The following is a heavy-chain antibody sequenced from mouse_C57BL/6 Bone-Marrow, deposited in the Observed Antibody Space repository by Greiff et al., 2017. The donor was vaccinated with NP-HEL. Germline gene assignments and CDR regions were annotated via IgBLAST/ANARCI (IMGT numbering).Heavy chain of an antibody. D-gene: IGHD2-4*01. V-gene: IGHV1-7*01. J-gene: IGHJ4*01. Sequence: QVQLKQSGAELAKPGASVKLSCKASGYTFTSYWMHWVKQRPGQGLEWIGYINPSSGYTKYNQKFKDKATLTADKSSSTAYMHLSSLTYEDAAVYDCARCRLRRAMDYWGQGTSVTVSS. CDR2: INPSSGYT. CDR3: ARCRLRRAMDY. CDR1: GYTFTSYW.